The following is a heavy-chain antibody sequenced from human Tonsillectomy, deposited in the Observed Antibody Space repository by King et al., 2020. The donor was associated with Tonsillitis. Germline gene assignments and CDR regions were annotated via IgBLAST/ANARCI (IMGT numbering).Heavy chain of an antibody. CDR2: IKQDGREK. V-gene: IGHV3-7*01. CDR1: GFTFISYW. CDR3: AKGGSYYYGMDV. Sequence: QLVQSGGGLVQPGGSLRLSCAASGFTFISYWMSGVRQAPGKGLEWVANIKQDGREKYYVDSVKGRFTISRDNAKNSLYLQMNSLRAEDTAVYYCAKGGSYYYGMDVWGQGTTVTVSS. J-gene: IGHJ6*02. D-gene: IGHD2-15*01.